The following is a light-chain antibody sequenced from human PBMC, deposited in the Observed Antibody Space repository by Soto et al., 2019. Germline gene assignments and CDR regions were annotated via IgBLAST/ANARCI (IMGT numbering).Light chain of an antibody. V-gene: IGLV1-51*01. CDR1: RSNIGSNS. CDR2: DNN. J-gene: IGLJ3*02. Sequence: QSVLTQSPSASGTPGQRVTMSCSGSRSNIGSNSVSWYQQLPGTVPKLLIYDNNKRPSGIPDRFSGSKSGTSATLGITGLQTGDEADYYCGTWDSSLSKVFGGGTKLTVL. CDR3: GTWDSSLSKV.